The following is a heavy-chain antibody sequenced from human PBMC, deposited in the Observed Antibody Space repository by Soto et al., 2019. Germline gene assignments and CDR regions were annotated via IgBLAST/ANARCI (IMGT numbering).Heavy chain of an antibody. CDR3: ARVSDSRGWVLGNWFDP. V-gene: IGHV1-69*13. J-gene: IGHJ5*02. D-gene: IGHD6-19*01. CDR1: GGTFSSYA. Sequence: VASVKVSCKASGGTFSSYAISWVRQAPGQGLEWMGGIIPIFGTANYAQKFQGRVTITADESTSTAYMELSSLRSEDTAVYYCARVSDSRGWVLGNWFDPWGQGTLVTVSS. CDR2: IIPIFGTA.